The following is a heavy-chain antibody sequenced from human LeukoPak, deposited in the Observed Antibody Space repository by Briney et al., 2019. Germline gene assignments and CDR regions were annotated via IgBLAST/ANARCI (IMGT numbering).Heavy chain of an antibody. CDR2: INRGSNYI. J-gene: IGHJ4*02. Sequence: GGSLRLSCAASGFSFSIYTMNWVRHAPGKGLEWLSSINRGSNYIYYADSVKGRFTISRDNAKSTLYLQMNSLRAEDTAVYYCARAYYNSGTSHFDFWGRGTLITVSS. D-gene: IGHD3-10*01. CDR1: GFSFSIYT. CDR3: ARAYYNSGTSHFDF. V-gene: IGHV3-21*01.